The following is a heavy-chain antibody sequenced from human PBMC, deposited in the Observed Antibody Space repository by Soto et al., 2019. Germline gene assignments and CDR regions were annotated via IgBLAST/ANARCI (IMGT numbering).Heavy chain of an antibody. CDR3: ARTTTSTNAMDV. V-gene: IGHV2-70*11. Sequence: SGPTLVNPTQTLTLTCTFSGFSLSTTGMCVNWIRQPPGKALEWLARIDWDDDKYYRTSLKTRLTISKDTSKKQVVLTMTNMDPVDTGTYYCARTTTSTNAMDVWGQGTTVTVSS. J-gene: IGHJ6*02. CDR1: GFSLSTTGMC. D-gene: IGHD4-4*01. CDR2: IDWDDDK.